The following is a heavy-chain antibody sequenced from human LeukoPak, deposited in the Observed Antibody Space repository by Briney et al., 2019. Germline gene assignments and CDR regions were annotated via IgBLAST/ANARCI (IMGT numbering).Heavy chain of an antibody. J-gene: IGHJ4*02. Sequence: GRSLRLSCAASGFTFSSYGMHWVRQAPGKGLEWVAVIWYDGSNKYYADSVKGRFTISRDSSKNTLYLQMNSLRAEDTAVYYCARGSRGGDGYYFDYWRQGTLVPVSS. V-gene: IGHV3-33*01. CDR3: ARGSRGGDGYYFDY. CDR1: GFTFSSYG. CDR2: IWYDGSNK. D-gene: IGHD3-10*01.